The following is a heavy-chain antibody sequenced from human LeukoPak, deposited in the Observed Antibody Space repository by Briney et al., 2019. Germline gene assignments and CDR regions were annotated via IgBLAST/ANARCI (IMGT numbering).Heavy chain of an antibody. D-gene: IGHD2-21*02. J-gene: IGHJ6*02. CDR3: ARDRWGDDYYYGMDV. V-gene: IGHV1-8*02. Sequence: ASVKVSCKPSGYTFTGYYMQWVRQAPGQGLEWMGWMNPNSGNTGYAQKFQGRVTMTRNTSISTAYMELSSLRSEDTAVYYCARDRWGDDYYYGMDVWGQGTTVTVSS. CDR2: MNPNSGNT. CDR1: GYTFTGYY.